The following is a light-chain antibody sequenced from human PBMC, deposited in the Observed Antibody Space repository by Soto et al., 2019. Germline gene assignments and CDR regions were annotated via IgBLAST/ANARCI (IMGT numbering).Light chain of an antibody. CDR2: GAS. J-gene: IGKJ4*01. CDR3: QQYGSSP. CDR1: QSVSNNY. V-gene: IGKV3-20*01. Sequence: EIVLTQSPGTLSLSPVERATLSCRASQSVSNNYLAWYQQKPGQAPRLLIYGASNRATGIPDRFSGSGSGTDFTLTISRLEPEDFAVYYCQQYGSSPFGGGTKVDIK.